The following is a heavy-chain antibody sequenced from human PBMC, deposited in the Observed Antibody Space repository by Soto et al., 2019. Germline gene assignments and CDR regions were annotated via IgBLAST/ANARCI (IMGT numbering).Heavy chain of an antibody. V-gene: IGHV4-31*03. CDR2: IYVTGAV. CDR1: GAALRSGNYY. CDR3: ARLRIATNNYKWFDP. D-gene: IGHD2-21*01. J-gene: IGHJ5*02. Sequence: SETRSLTCSVSGAALRSGNYYWSWIRHVLGKGLEWIGHIYVTGAVDYNPSLRDRITISQDTSERQFSLNLRLVTAADTAVYYCARLRIATNNYKWFDPWGQGTLVTVSS.